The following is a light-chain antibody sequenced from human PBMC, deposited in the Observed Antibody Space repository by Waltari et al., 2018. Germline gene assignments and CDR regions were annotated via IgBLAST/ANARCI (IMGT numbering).Light chain of an antibody. V-gene: IGKV1-39*01. CDR2: AAS. Sequence: DIQMTQSPSSLSASVGDRVTITCRESQSISSYLNWYQQKPGKAHKLLIYAASSLQSGVPSMFSGSGSGTDFTLTISSLQPEDFATYYCQQSYSTSVTFGQGTKVKSN. CDR3: QQSYSTSVT. CDR1: QSISSY. J-gene: IGKJ1*01.